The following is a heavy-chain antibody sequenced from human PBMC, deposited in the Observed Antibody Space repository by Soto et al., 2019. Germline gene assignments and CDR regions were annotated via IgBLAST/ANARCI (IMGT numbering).Heavy chain of an antibody. D-gene: IGHD4-17*01. Sequence: SETLSLTCTVSGGSISSYYWSWIRQPPGKGLEWIGYIYYSGSTNYNPSLKSRVTISVDTSKNQFSLKLSSVTAADTAVYYCATHDYGDYPFWYWGQGTLVTVSS. CDR3: ATHDYGDYPFWY. CDR1: GGSISSYY. J-gene: IGHJ4*02. V-gene: IGHV4-59*01. CDR2: IYYSGST.